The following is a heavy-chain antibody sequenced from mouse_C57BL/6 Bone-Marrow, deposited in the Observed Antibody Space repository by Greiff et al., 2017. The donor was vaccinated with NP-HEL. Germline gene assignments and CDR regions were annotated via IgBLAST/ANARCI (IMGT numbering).Heavy chain of an antibody. CDR1: GYTFTDYY. V-gene: IGHV1-26*01. CDR2: INPNNGGT. CDR3: ARWGTSMDY. Sequence: EVQLQQSGPELVKPGASVKISCKASGYTFTDYYMNWVKQSHGKSLEWIGDINPNNGGTSYNPNIKGKATLTVDKSSSTAYMELRSLTSEDSAVYYCARWGTSMDYWGQGTSVTVSS. J-gene: IGHJ4*01. D-gene: IGHD2-14*01.